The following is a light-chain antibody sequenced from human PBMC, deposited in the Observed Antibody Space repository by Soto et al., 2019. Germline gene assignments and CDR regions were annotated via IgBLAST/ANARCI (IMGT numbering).Light chain of an antibody. V-gene: IGLV1-44*01. CDR3: AAWDVRLVF. CDR1: SSNIGTHT. Sequence: QSVLTQPPSASGTPGQRVTIFCSGSSSNIGTHTVIWYQQLPGAAPKLLIYSDNQRPSGVPDRFSGSKSGTSPSLAISGIQSEEEADYCCAAWDVRLVFFGGGTQLTGL. J-gene: IGLJ2*01. CDR2: SDN.